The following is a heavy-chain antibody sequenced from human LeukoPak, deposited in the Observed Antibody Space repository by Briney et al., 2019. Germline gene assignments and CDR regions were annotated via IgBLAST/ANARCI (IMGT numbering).Heavy chain of an antibody. CDR1: GFNFASNW. Sequence: GGSLRLSCAASGFNFASNWMHWVRQTPGKGLMWVSRINSGGSGTSYADSVKGRFTISRDNSKNTLYLQMNSLRAEDTAVYYCAKAPSYKKYFDYWGQGTLVTVSS. CDR2: INSGGSGT. J-gene: IGHJ4*02. CDR3: AKAPSYKKYFDY. V-gene: IGHV3-74*01. D-gene: IGHD1-1*01.